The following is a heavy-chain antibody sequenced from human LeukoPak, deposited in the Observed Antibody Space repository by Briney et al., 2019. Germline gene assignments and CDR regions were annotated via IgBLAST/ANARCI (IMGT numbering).Heavy chain of an antibody. D-gene: IGHD3-10*01. Sequence: SETLSLTCTISGGSISSYFWSWIRQPPGKGLEWVGYIYYTGSTNYNPSLESRGIISLDTSKNQFSLKLSSVTAADTAVYYCASRKFGELGGIDYWGQGTLVTVSS. CDR2: IYYTGST. J-gene: IGHJ4*02. V-gene: IGHV4-59*12. CDR3: ASRKFGELGGIDY. CDR1: GGSISSYF.